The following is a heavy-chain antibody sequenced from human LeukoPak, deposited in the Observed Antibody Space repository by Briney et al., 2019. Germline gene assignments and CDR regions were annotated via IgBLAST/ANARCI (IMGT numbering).Heavy chain of an antibody. Sequence: GGSLRLSCAASGFTFSSYEMNWVRQAPGKGLEWVSYISSSGSTIYYADSVKGRFTISRDNAKTSLYLQMNSLRVEDTAVYYCARAGGGAVAGAYYFDYWGQGTLVTVSS. V-gene: IGHV3-48*03. D-gene: IGHD6-19*01. CDR2: ISSSGSTI. CDR3: ARAGGGAVAGAYYFDY. J-gene: IGHJ4*02. CDR1: GFTFSSYE.